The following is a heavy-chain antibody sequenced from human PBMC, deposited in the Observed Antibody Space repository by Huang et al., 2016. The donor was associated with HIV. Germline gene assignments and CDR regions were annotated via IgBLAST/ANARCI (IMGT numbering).Heavy chain of an antibody. CDR1: GGTFSSYA. J-gene: IGHJ4*02. CDR3: ARARGYYDSSVSYYFDY. Sequence: QVQLVQSGAEVKKPGSSVKVSCKASGGTFSSYAISWVRQAPGQGLAWVGGIIPIFGTANYAQKFQGRVTITADESTSTAYMELSSLRSEDTAVYYCARARGYYDSSVSYYFDYWGQGTLVTVSS. CDR2: IIPIFGTA. V-gene: IGHV1-69*13. D-gene: IGHD3-22*01.